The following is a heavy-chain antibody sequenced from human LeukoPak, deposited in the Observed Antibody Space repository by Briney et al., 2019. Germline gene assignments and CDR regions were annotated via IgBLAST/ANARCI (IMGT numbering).Heavy chain of an antibody. CDR1: GYTFTGYY. D-gene: IGHD2-2*01. CDR2: INPNSGGT. J-gene: IGHJ6*02. Sequence: ASVKVSCKASGYTFTGYYMHWVRQAPGQGLEWMGWINPNSGGTNYAQKFQGRVTMTRDTSISTAYMELSRLRSDDTAAYYCARVPGYCSSTSCPLYYYYGMDVWGQGTTVTVSS. CDR3: ARVPGYCSSTSCPLYYYYGMDV. V-gene: IGHV1-2*02.